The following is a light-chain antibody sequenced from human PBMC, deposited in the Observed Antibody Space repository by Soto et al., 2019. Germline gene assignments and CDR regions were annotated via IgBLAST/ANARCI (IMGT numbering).Light chain of an antibody. V-gene: IGKV1-9*01. CDR3: QQLNSYST. CDR1: QGISSY. Sequence: DIELTQSPSFLSASVGDRVTITCRASQGISSYLAWYQQKPGKAPKLLIYAASTLQSGVPSRFSGSGSGTEFTLTISSLQPEDFATYYCQQLNSYSTFGQGTLLEIK. J-gene: IGKJ5*01. CDR2: AAS.